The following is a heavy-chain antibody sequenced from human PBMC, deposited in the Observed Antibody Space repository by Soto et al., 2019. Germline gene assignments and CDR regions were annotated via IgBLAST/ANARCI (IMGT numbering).Heavy chain of an antibody. V-gene: IGHV3-11*06. CDR2: IRSRRCDT. D-gene: IGHD6-19*01. J-gene: IGHJ4*02. CDR3: ARVPTYSNGLFYFDY. CDR1: GFTFSDYY. Sequence: QVQLVESGGGLVKPGGSLRLSCAASGFTFSDYYMSWIRQAPGKGLEWVSYIRSRRCDTNYADSVKGRFTIARDNAANSLFLQMNSLRAEDTAVYYCARVPTYSNGLFYFDYWGRGTLVTVSS.